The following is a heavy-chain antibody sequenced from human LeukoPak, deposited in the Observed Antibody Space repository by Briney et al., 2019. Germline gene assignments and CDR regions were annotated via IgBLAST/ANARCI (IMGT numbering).Heavy chain of an antibody. V-gene: IGHV3-23*01. Sequence: GGSLRLSCAAPGFTFSNHAMSWVRQAPGRGLEWVSAISGSSGLTYYADSVKGRFTISRDNAKNTLYLQMNSLRAEDTAVYYCARIVGAPSYWGQGTLVTVSS. CDR3: ARIVGAPSY. D-gene: IGHD1-26*01. CDR1: GFTFSNHA. CDR2: ISGSSGLT. J-gene: IGHJ4*02.